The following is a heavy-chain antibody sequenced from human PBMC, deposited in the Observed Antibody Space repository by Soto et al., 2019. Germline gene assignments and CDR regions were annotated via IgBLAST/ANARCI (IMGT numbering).Heavy chain of an antibody. V-gene: IGHV4-59*08. CDR3: ARARGAVAPYYYYGMDV. CDR1: GGSISSYY. D-gene: IGHD6-19*01. J-gene: IGHJ6*02. Sequence: QVQLQESGPGLVKPSETLSLTCTVSGGSISSYYWSWIRQPPGKGLEWIGYIYYSGSTNYNPSLKSRVTISVDTSKNQFSLKLSSVTAADTAVYYCARARGAVAPYYYYGMDVSGQGTTVTVSS. CDR2: IYYSGST.